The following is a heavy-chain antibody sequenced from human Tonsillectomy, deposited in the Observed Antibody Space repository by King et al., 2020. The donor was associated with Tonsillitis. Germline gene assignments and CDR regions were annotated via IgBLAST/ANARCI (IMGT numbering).Heavy chain of an antibody. J-gene: IGHJ2*01. D-gene: IGHD2-15*01. CDR1: GYTLTELS. V-gene: IGHV1-24*01. Sequence: QLVQSGAEVKKPGASVKVSCKVSGYTLTELSMHWVRQAPGKGLEWMGGFDPEDGETIYAQKFQGRVTMTEDTSTDTAYMELSSLRSEDTAVYYYATGFPYCSGGSCYSGWYFDLWGRGTLVTVSS. CDR3: ATGFPYCSGGSCYSGWYFDL. CDR2: FDPEDGET.